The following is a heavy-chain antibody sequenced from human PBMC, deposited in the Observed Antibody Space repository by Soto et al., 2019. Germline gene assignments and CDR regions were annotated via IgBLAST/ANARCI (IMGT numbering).Heavy chain of an antibody. CDR1: GGTFSSYT. D-gene: IGHD2-15*01. CDR2: IIPILGIA. Sequence: QVQLVQSGDEVKKPGSSVKVSCKASGGTFSSYTISWVRQAPGQGLEWMGRIIPILGIANYAQKFQGRVKIPADKSTSTAYMELSSLRAEDTAVYYCAGDEGYCSGGSCYSISSDYGGQGTLVTVSS. V-gene: IGHV1-69*08. J-gene: IGHJ4*02. CDR3: AGDEGYCSGGSCYSISSDY.